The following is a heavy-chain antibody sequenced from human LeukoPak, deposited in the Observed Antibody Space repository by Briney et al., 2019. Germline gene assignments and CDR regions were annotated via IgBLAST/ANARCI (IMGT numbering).Heavy chain of an antibody. J-gene: IGHJ6*03. Sequence: GGSLRLSCAASGFTVSSNYMSWVRQAPGKGLEWVSVIYSGGSTYYADSVKGRFTISRDNSKNTLYLQMNSLRAEDTAIYSCARDPYNGNYGDSYYYYTDVWGKGTTVTISS. D-gene: IGHD1-26*01. CDR3: ARDPYNGNYGDSYYYYTDV. CDR1: GFTVSSNY. V-gene: IGHV3-66*01. CDR2: IYSGGST.